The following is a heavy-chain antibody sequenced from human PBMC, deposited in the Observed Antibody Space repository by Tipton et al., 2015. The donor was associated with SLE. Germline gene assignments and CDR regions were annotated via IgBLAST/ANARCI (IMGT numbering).Heavy chain of an antibody. J-gene: IGHJ4*02. V-gene: IGHV1-18*01. CDR3: ARECSGTGCLDY. CDR2: ISANNGDT. D-gene: IGHD2-8*02. CDR1: GYTFTNYG. Sequence: QLVQSGPEVRKPGASVKVSCKASGYTFTNYGISWVRQAPGQGLEWMGWISANNGDTKYVQRFQGRVTMTTDTSTSTTYMALRSPRSDGTAIYYCARECSGTGCLDYWGQGTLVTVSS.